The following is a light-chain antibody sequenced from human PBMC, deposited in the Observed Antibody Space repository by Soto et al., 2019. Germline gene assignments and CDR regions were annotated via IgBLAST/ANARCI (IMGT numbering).Light chain of an antibody. CDR2: GAS. J-gene: IGKJ4*02. V-gene: IGKV3-20*01. CDR3: HQYGASPRT. CDR1: QRVSRNF. Sequence: ETVLSQSPGTLSLSPGERATLSCRASQRVSRNFLAWYQQKPGQAPKLHIYGASNRATAISDRFSGSGSGTDFTLTISRLEPEDSAVYYCHQYGASPRTFGRGTKVEIK.